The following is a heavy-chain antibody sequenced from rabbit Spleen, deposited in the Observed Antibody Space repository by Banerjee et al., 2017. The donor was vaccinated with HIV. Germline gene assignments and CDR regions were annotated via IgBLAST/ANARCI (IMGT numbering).Heavy chain of an antibody. CDR1: GFSFSGTYY. CDR3: ARDSDPGAARRIEFDL. D-gene: IGHD7-1*01. Sequence: SLEESGGDLAKPGASLTLTCTASGFSFSGTYYMCWVRQALGKGLEWVACIYGGSSGSTYYASWAKGRFTVSKASSTTVTLQMTSLTGADTAAYFCARDSDPGAARRIEFDLCGQDTLVTVS. J-gene: IGHJ4*01. V-gene: IGHV1S40*01. CDR2: IYGGSSGST.